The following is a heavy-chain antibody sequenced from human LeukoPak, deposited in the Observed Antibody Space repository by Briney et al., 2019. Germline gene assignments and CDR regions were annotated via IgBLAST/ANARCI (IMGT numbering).Heavy chain of an antibody. CDR2: ISGSADNS. CDR3: AKVAGIVGATTGLDY. J-gene: IGHJ4*02. D-gene: IGHD1-26*01. Sequence: HPGGSLRLSCAASGFTFSSYAMSWVRQAPGKGQEWVSAISGSADNSYYADSVKGRLTISRDNSKNTLHLQMNSLRAEDTAVYYCAKVAGIVGATTGLDYWGQGTLVTVSS. CDR1: GFTFSSYA. V-gene: IGHV3-23*01.